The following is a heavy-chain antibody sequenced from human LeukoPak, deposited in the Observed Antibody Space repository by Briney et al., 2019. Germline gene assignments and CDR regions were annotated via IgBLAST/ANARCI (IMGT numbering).Heavy chain of an antibody. J-gene: IGHJ4*02. V-gene: IGHV3-48*03. CDR1: GFTFSSYE. Sequence: GGSLRLSCAASGFTFSSYEMNWVRQAPGKGLEWVSYISSSGSTIYYTDSVKGRFTISRDNAKNSLYLQMNSLRAEDTAVYYCARERPEIDYWGQGTLVTVSS. CDR2: ISSSGSTI. CDR3: ARERPEIDY.